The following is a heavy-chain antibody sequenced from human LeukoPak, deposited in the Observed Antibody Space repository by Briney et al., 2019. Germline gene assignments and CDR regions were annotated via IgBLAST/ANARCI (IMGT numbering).Heavy chain of an antibody. Sequence: GRSLRLSCVASGFNFGGYGMHWVRQAPGKGLEWVAVMFYDGSDKYYADSVKGRFTISRDNSKNTLYPQMNSLRAEDTAVYYCAKDLAARPAYYYYMDVWGKGTTVTVSS. CDR3: AKDLAARPAYYYYMDV. CDR1: GFNFGGYG. V-gene: IGHV3-33*06. J-gene: IGHJ6*03. D-gene: IGHD6-6*01. CDR2: MFYDGSDK.